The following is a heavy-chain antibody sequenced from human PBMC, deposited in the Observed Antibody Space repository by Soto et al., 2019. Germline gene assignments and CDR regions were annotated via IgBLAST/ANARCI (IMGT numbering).Heavy chain of an antibody. V-gene: IGHV1-8*02. J-gene: IGHJ6*03. CDR2: MNPNRGNT. CDR1: GDTFSSHS. CDR3: ATRGYCTNGVCYNYYYYYMDV. D-gene: IGHD2-8*01. Sequence: GASVKASCKASGDTFSSHSIRWVRQAPGQGLEWMGWMNPNRGNTGYAQKFQGRVTMTRNTSISTAYMELSSLRSEDTAVYYCATRGYCTNGVCYNYYYYYMDVWGKGTTVTVSS.